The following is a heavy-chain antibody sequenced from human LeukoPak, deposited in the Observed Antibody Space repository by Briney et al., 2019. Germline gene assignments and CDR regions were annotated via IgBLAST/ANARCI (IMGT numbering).Heavy chain of an antibody. Sequence: GGSLRLSCAASGFTFSDYYMSWIRQAPGKGLKWVSYISSSGSTIYYADSVKGRFTISRDNAKNSLYLQMNSLRAEDTAVYYCARGWGSGSYYEYYFDYRGQGTLVTVSS. V-gene: IGHV3-11*01. CDR3: ARGWGSGSYYEYYFDY. CDR1: GFTFSDYY. J-gene: IGHJ4*02. D-gene: IGHD3-10*01. CDR2: ISSSGSTI.